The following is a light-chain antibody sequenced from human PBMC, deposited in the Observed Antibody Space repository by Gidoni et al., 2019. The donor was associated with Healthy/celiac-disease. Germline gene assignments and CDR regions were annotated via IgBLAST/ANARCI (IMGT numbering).Light chain of an antibody. CDR3: AAWDDSRNGWV. CDR2: SNN. V-gene: IGLV1-44*01. Sequence: QSLLTQPPSPSGTPGPSVTLSCSGSSSNIGSNTVHWYQQLPGTAPKLLIYSNNQRPTGVTDRFSGGKSGSSAALAISGLQSEDEADYYCAAWDDSRNGWVFGGGTKLTVL. CDR1: SSNIGSNT. J-gene: IGLJ3*02.